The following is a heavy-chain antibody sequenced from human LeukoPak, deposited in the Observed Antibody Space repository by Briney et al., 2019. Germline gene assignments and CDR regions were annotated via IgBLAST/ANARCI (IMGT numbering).Heavy chain of an antibody. J-gene: IGHJ6*03. Sequence: ASVKVSCKASGYTFAGYYMHWVRQAPGQGLEWMGWINPNSGGTNYAQKFQGRVTMTRDTSISTAYMELSRLRSDDTAVYYCAREDGYYYYYMDVWGKGTTVTVSS. CDR1: GYTFAGYY. CDR3: AREDGYYYYYMDV. CDR2: INPNSGGT. V-gene: IGHV1-2*02.